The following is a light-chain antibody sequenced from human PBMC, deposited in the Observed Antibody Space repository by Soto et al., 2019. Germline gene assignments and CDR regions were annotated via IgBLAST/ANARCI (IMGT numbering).Light chain of an antibody. V-gene: IGKV1-9*01. CDR3: QQYNSYSIT. J-gene: IGKJ5*01. CDR2: AAS. CDR1: QGISSY. Sequence: IQLTQSLSSLSASVGARVTVSCQASQGISSYLAWYQQKPGKAPKLMIYAASTLQSGVPSRFSGIVSGTEGTITFSSLQTDDGSTYYGQQYNSYSITFGQGTRLEIK.